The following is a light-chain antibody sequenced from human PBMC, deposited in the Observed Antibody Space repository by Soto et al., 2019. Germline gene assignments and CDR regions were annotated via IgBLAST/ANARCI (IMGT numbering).Light chain of an antibody. Sequence: SYELTQPPSVSVSPGQTASITGSGDKLGDKYACWYQQKPGQSPLLVIYQDSKRPSEIPERFSGSNCGNTATLTISGTPAIDEADYSCQAWDSSTYVFGTGTKLTVL. V-gene: IGLV3-1*01. CDR1: KLGDKY. CDR3: QAWDSSTYV. J-gene: IGLJ1*01. CDR2: QDS.